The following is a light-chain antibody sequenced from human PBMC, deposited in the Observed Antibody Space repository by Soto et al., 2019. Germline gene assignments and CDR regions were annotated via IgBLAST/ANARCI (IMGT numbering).Light chain of an antibody. Sequence: DVMMTQSPLSLTVIIGQPASISCRSSQSLVHSDGNIYLNWFQQRPGQSPRRLIYKISNRDSGVPDRFSGSGSGTDFTLKISRVEAEDVGVYYCMQGTYWPYTFGQETKLEIK. V-gene: IGKV2-30*02. CDR3: MQGTYWPYT. J-gene: IGKJ2*01. CDR1: QSLVHSDGNIY. CDR2: KIS.